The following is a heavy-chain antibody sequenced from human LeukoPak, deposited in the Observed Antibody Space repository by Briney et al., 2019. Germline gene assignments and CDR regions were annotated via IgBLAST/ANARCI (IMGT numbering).Heavy chain of an antibody. CDR1: GGTFSSYA. CDR2: IIPIFGTA. V-gene: IGHV1-69*13. D-gene: IGHD6-19*01. Sequence: SVKVSCKASGGTFSSYAISWVRQAPGQGLEWMGGIIPIFGTANYAQKFQGRVTITADESTSTAYMELSSLRSEDTAVYYCARSLGYSSGWTAKGHDYWGQGTLVTVSS. CDR3: ARSLGYSSGWTAKGHDY. J-gene: IGHJ4*02.